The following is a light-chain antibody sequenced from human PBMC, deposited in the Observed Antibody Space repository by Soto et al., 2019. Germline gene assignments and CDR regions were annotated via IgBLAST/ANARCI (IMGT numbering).Light chain of an antibody. Sequence: DIQMTQSPSSLSASVGDRVTITCRASQSISIYLNWYQQTLGKAPKLLIYAASSLQSGVPLRFSGGGSGTDFTLTISSLQPEDFATYYCQQSYSTPWTFGPGTKVEIK. J-gene: IGKJ1*01. CDR3: QQSYSTPWT. CDR1: QSISIY. V-gene: IGKV1-39*01. CDR2: AAS.